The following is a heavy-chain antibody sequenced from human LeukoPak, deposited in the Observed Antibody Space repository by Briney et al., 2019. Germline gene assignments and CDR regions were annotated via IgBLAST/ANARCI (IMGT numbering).Heavy chain of an antibody. J-gene: IGHJ4*02. CDR3: ATHVGYCSSTSCRLLYFDY. CDR2: INPSGGST. D-gene: IGHD2-2*01. CDR1: GYTFTSYY. V-gene: IGHV1-46*01. Sequence: ASVKVSCKASGYTFTSYYMHWVRQAPGQGLEWMGIINPSGGSTSYAQKFQGRVTMTRDTSTSTVYMELSSLRSEDTAVYYCATHVGYCSSTSCRLLYFDYWGQGTLVTVSS.